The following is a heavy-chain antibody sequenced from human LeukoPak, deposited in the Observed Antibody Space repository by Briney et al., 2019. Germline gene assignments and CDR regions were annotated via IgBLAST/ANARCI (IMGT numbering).Heavy chain of an antibody. CDR2: IRSKANSYAI. V-gene: IGHV3-73*01. CDR1: GFTFSGSD. D-gene: IGHD1-14*01. CDR3: ARDGLRGLTHFDY. J-gene: IGHJ4*02. Sequence: PGGSLRLSCAASGFTFSGSDMHWVRQASGKGLEWVGRIRSKANSYAIAYAASVKGRFTISRDDSKNTAYLQMNSLKTEDTAVYHCARDGLRGLTHFDYWGQGTLVTVSS.